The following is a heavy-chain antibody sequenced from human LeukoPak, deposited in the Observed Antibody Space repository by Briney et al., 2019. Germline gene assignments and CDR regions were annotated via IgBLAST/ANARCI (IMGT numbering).Heavy chain of an antibody. Sequence: GGSLRLSCAASGFILSDYYMSWIRQVPGKGLEWVSYISGSSTYTNYADSLKGRFTISRDNAKNSLYLQMNSLRAEDTAVYYCARGYGDKASNLYYYYGMDVWGQGTTVTVSS. CDR3: ARGYGDKASNLYYYYGMDV. V-gene: IGHV3-11*06. D-gene: IGHD4-17*01. CDR1: GFILSDYY. CDR2: ISGSSTYT. J-gene: IGHJ6*02.